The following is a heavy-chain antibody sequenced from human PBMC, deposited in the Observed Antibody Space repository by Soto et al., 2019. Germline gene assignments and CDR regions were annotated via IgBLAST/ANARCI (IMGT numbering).Heavy chain of an antibody. CDR1: GYTFTSYA. Sequence: QVQLVQSGAEVKKPGASVKVSCKASGYTFTSYAIHWVRLAPGQRLEWMGWINAGNGNTKYSQKFQGRLTIPRDTSASTADMGLSSLGSEDTAVYYCAILRYFGEGMGFDPWGQGPLLTVSS. V-gene: IGHV1-3*01. J-gene: IGHJ5*02. CDR3: AILRYFGEGMGFDP. CDR2: INAGNGNT. D-gene: IGHD3-9*01.